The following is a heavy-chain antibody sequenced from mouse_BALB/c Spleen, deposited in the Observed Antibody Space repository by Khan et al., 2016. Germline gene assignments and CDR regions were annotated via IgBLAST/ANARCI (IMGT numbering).Heavy chain of an antibody. Sequence: QIQLVQSGPELKKPGETVKISCKASGYTFTNSGMNWVKQAPGKGLKWVGWINTYTGEPTYADDFKGRFAFSLETSASTAYLQINNLKHEDMTTXFCARGAMVTTGWYFAVWGAGTTVTVSS. J-gene: IGHJ1*01. CDR1: GYTFTNSG. CDR2: INTYTGEP. V-gene: IGHV9-1*02. CDR3: ARGAMVTTGWYFAV. D-gene: IGHD2-2*01.